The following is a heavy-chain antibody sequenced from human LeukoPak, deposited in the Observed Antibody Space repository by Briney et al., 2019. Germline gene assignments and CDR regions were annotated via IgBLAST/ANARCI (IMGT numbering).Heavy chain of an antibody. Sequence: SVKVSCKASGGTFSSYAISWVRQAPGQGLEWMGRIIPILGIANYAQKFQGRVTITADKSTSTAYMELSSLRSEDTAVYYCARDQRYFDRGGSWFDPWGQGTLVTVSS. CDR2: IIPILGIA. CDR3: ARDQRYFDRGGSWFDP. D-gene: IGHD3-9*01. V-gene: IGHV1-69*04. CDR1: GGTFSSYA. J-gene: IGHJ5*02.